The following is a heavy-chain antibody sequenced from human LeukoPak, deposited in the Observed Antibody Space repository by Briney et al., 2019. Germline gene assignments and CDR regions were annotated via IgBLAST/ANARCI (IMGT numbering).Heavy chain of an antibody. V-gene: IGHV1-69*05. D-gene: IGHD2-2*01. Sequence: GASVKVSCKASGGTFSSYAISWVRQAPGQGLEWVGGIIPIFGTANYAQKFQGRVTITTDESTSTAYMELSSLRSEDTAVYYCARAVERVVVVPAAMGAFDIWGQGTMVTVSS. J-gene: IGHJ3*02. CDR2: IIPIFGTA. CDR3: ARAVERVVVVPAAMGAFDI. CDR1: GGTFSSYA.